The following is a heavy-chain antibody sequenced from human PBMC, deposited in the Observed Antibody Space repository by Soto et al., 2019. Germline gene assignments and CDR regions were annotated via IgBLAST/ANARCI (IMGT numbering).Heavy chain of an antibody. V-gene: IGHV3-48*03. J-gene: IGHJ4*02. CDR2: ISGSGSVV. CDR3: VRYCSTTLCNGVATRIFDY. CDR1: RFTFSSYE. D-gene: IGHD5-12*01. Sequence: GGSLRLSCAASRFTFSSYEMHWVRQAPGKGLEWVSYISGSGSVVYYADSVKGRFTISRDNTRNSLYLQMNSLRDEDTALYYCVRYCSTTLCNGVATRIFDYWGQGTLVTVSS.